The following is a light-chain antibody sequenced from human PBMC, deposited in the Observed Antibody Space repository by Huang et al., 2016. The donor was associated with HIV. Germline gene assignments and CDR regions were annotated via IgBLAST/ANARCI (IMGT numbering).Light chain of an antibody. CDR2: DAS. Sequence: ELVMTQSPATLSVSPGERVTLSCRASQSVSSNLAWYQQKPGQAPRLLIFDASTRATGIPARFRGSGSGTEFTLTISSLQSEDFAVYYCHQYNNWPPWTFGQGTKVEI. CDR1: QSVSSN. J-gene: IGKJ1*01. V-gene: IGKV3-15*01. CDR3: HQYNNWPPWT.